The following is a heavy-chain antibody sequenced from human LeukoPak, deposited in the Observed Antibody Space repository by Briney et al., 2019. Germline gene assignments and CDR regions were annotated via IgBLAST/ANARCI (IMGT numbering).Heavy chain of an antibody. J-gene: IGHJ4*02. Sequence: ASVKVSCKASGYTFTGYYMHWVRQAPGQGLERMRRINPDSGGTNYAQKFQGRVTMTRDTSISTAYMELSRLRSDDTAVYYCARDSIAAAGTLGDSSGPKYWGQGTLVTVSS. V-gene: IGHV1-2*06. CDR2: INPDSGGT. D-gene: IGHD6-13*01. CDR1: GYTFTGYY. CDR3: ARDSIAAAGTLGDSSGPKY.